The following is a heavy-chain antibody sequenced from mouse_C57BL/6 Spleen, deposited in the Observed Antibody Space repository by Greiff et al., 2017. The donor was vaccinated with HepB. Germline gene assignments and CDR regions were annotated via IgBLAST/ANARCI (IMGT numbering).Heavy chain of an antibody. CDR2: IDPSDSET. J-gene: IGHJ2*01. V-gene: IGHV1-52*01. D-gene: IGHD1-1*01. CDR3: ARWSGSGYFDY. Sequence: VQLQQPGAELVRPGSSVKLSCKASGYTFTSYWMHWVKQRPIQGLEWIGNIDPSDSETHYNQKFKDKATLTVDKSSSTAYMQLSSLTSEDSAVYYCARWSGSGYFDYWGQGTTLTVSS. CDR1: GYTFTSYW.